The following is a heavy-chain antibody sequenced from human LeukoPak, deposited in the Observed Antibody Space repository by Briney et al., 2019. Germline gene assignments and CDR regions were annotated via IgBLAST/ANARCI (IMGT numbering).Heavy chain of an antibody. J-gene: IGHJ4*02. CDR2: ISSSGNTI. V-gene: IGHV3-11*04. D-gene: IGHD3-10*01. CDR3: ASEMGRNFGDFYY. CDR1: GFSVSDYY. Sequence: GGSLRLSCAASGFSVSDYYMNWIRQAPGKGLGWVSYISSSGNTIYYADSVKGRFTISRDNAKNSLYLQMNSLRAEDTGVYYCASEMGRNFGDFYYWGQGTLVTVSS.